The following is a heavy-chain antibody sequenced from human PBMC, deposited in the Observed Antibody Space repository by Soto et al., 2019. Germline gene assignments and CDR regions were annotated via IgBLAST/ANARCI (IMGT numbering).Heavy chain of an antibody. D-gene: IGHD6-19*01. CDR3: ASRSSGWYFDY. CDR1: GFTFSSYA. CDR2: ISGSGGST. J-gene: IGHJ4*02. Sequence: GGSLRLSCAASGFTFSSYAMNWVRQAPGEGLEWVSAISGSGGSTYYADSVKGRFTISRDNSKNTLYLQMNSLRAEDTAVYYCASRSSGWYFDYWGQGTLVTVSS. V-gene: IGHV3-23*01.